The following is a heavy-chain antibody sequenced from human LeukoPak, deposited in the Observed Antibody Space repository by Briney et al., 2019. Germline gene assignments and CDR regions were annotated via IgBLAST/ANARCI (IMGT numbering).Heavy chain of an antibody. CDR3: ARGRGSSSWPSYYYYYYMDV. CDR2: ISGSGGST. V-gene: IGHV3-23*01. CDR1: GFTFDDYG. J-gene: IGHJ6*03. D-gene: IGHD6-13*01. Sequence: GGSLRLSCAAAGFTFDDYGMSWVRQAPGKGLEWVSGISGSGGSTYYAESVKGRFTISRDNYKNTLYLQMNSLRAEDTAVYYCARGRGSSSWPSYYYYYYMDVWGKGTTVTISS.